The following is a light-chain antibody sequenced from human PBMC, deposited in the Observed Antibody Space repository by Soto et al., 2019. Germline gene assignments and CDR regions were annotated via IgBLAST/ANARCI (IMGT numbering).Light chain of an antibody. CDR3: CSYAGSNSWV. V-gene: IGLV2-23*01. Sequence: QSALTQPASVSGSPGQSITISCTGTSGDIGNYDLVSWYQHHPGEAPKLIIYEATRRPSGVSNRFSASKSGNTASLTISGLQAGDEADYYCCSYAGSNSWVFGGGTKVTVL. CDR1: SGDIGNYDL. J-gene: IGLJ3*02. CDR2: EAT.